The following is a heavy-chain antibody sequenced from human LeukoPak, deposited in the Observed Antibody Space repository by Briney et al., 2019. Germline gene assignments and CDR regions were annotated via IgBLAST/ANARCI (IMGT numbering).Heavy chain of an antibody. CDR2: IRSKAYGGTT. V-gene: IGHV3-49*04. Sequence: GGSLRLSCTASGFTFGDYAMSWVRQAPGKGLEWVGFIRSKAYGGTTEYAASVKGRFTISRDDSKSIAYLQMNSLKTEDTAVYYCTLPVLLWLGEFAGGGYWGQGTLVTVSS. D-gene: IGHD3-10*01. CDR1: GFTFGDYA. J-gene: IGHJ4*02. CDR3: TLPVLLWLGEFAGGGY.